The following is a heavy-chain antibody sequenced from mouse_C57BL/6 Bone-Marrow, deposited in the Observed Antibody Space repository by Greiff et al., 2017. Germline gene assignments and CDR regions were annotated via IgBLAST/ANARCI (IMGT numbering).Heavy chain of an antibody. CDR1: GYTFTSYW. CDR2: IYPGSGST. D-gene: IGHD1-1*01. V-gene: IGHV1-55*01. CDR3: ARWVFITTVVAPHYYAMDY. Sequence: VQLQQPGAELVKPGASVKMSCKASGYTFTSYWITWVKQRPGQGLEWIGDIYPGSGSTNYNEKFKSKATLTVDTSSSTAYMQLSSLTSEDSAVYYCARWVFITTVVAPHYYAMDYWGQGTSVTVSS. J-gene: IGHJ4*01.